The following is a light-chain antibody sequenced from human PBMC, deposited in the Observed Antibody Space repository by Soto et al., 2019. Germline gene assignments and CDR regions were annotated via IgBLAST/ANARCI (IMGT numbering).Light chain of an antibody. CDR3: QSYDSRLSGDVV. V-gene: IGLV1-40*01. CDR2: GNS. CDR1: SSNIGAGYD. Sequence: QPVLTQPPSVSGAPGQRVTISCTGSSSNIGAGYDVHWYQQLPGTAPKLLIYGNSNRPSGVPDRFSGSKSGTSASLAITGLHADDEADYYCQSYDSRLSGDVVFGGGTKLTVL. J-gene: IGLJ2*01.